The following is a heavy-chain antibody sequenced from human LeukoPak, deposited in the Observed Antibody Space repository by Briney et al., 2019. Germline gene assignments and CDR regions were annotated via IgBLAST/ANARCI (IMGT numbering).Heavy chain of an antibody. CDR1: GFTFSNYW. J-gene: IGHJ4*02. D-gene: IGHD3-3*01. CDR3: ASLKLRFLEWLFDS. CDR2: IWQDGSEQ. Sequence: GGSLRLSCAASGFTFSNYWMTWVRQAPGKGLEWVATIWQDGSEQYYGDSVKGRFTISRDNAKNSLYLQMDSLRAEDTAMYYCASLKLRFLEWLFDSWGQGTLVAVSS. V-gene: IGHV3-7*01.